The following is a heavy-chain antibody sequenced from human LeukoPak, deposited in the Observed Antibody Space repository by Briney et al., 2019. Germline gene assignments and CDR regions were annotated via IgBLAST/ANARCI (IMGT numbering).Heavy chain of an antibody. D-gene: IGHD6-19*01. CDR2: IWYDGSNK. Sequence: GGSLRLSCAASGFTFSTYWIHWVRQAPGKGLEWVAVIWYDGSNKYYADSVKGRFTISRDNSKNTLYLQMNSLRAEDTAVYYCAREVYSSGWYGYYFDYWGQGTLVTVSS. CDR1: GFTFSTYW. V-gene: IGHV3-33*08. J-gene: IGHJ4*02. CDR3: AREVYSSGWYGYYFDY.